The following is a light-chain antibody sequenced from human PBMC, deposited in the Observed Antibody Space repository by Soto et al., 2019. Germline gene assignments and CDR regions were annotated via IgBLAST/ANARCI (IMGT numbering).Light chain of an antibody. Sequence: IQMTQSPSSLSASVGDRVTITCRASQGISNSLAWYQHKPGKALKLLIYATSTLQSGVPSRFSGSGSGIDFTLTISGLQPEDVGTYYCQQYNSAPRGFTFGPGTKVDI. CDR1: QGISNS. CDR2: ATS. CDR3: QQYNSAPRGFT. J-gene: IGKJ3*01. V-gene: IGKV1-27*01.